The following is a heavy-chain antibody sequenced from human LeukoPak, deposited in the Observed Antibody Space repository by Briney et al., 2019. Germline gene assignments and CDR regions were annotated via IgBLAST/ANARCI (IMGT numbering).Heavy chain of an antibody. CDR1: GFTFSSYA. CDR3: AKVSTSGDNFWSGYYIPPYFDY. J-gene: IGHJ4*02. V-gene: IGHV3-23*01. CDR2: ISGSGGST. Sequence: GGSLRLSCAASGFTFSSYAMSWVRQAPGKGLEWVSAISGSGGSTYYADSVKGRFTISRDNSKNTLYLQMNSLRAEDTAVYYCAKVSTSGDNFWSGYYIPPYFDYWGQGTLVTVSS. D-gene: IGHD3-3*01.